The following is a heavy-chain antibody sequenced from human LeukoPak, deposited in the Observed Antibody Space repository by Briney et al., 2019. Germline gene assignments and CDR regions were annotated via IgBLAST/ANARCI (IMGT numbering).Heavy chain of an antibody. CDR2: IYYSGST. CDR1: GGSISSSSYY. D-gene: IGHD2/OR15-2a*01. CDR3: ARHLIVLDAFDI. J-gene: IGHJ3*02. Sequence: SETLSLTCTVSGGSISSSSYYWGWIRQPPGKGLEWIGSIYYSGSTYYNPSLKSRVTISVDTSKTQFSLKLSSVTAADTAVYYCARHLIVLDAFDIWGQGTMVTVSS. V-gene: IGHV4-39*01.